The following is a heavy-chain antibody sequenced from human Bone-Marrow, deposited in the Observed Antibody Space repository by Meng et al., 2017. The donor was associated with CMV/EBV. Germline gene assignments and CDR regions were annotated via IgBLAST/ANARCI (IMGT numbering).Heavy chain of an antibody. CDR3: AKDHRRVAAATKHRYYYYGMDV. Sequence: LSLTCAASGFTFSSYGMHWVRQAPGKGLEWVAFIRYDGSNKYYADSVKGRFTISRDNSKNTLYLQMNSLRAEDTAVYYCAKDHRRVAAATKHRYYYYGMDVWGQGTTVTVSS. V-gene: IGHV3-30*02. J-gene: IGHJ6*02. CDR2: IRYDGSNK. CDR1: GFTFSSYG. D-gene: IGHD6-13*01.